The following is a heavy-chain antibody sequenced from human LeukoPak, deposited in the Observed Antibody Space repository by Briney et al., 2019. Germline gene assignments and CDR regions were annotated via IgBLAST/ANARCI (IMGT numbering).Heavy chain of an antibody. D-gene: IGHD3-9*01. CDR1: GYTFTGYY. CDR3: ARDFDDILTGYYPSTSTLGY. V-gene: IGHV1-2*02. CDR2: INPNSGGT. Sequence: ASVKVSCKASGYTFTGYYMHWVRQAPGQGLEWMGWINPNSGGTNYAQKLQGRVTMTTDTSTSTAYMELRSLGSDDTAVYYCARDFDDILTGYYPSTSTLGYWGQGTLVTVSS. J-gene: IGHJ4*02.